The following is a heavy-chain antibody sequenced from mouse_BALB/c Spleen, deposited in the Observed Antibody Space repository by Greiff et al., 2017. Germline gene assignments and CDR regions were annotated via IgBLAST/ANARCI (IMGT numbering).Heavy chain of an antibody. CDR1: GFTFSDYG. Sequence: EVKVVESGGGLVQPGGSRKLSCAASGFTFSDYGMAWVRQAPGKGPEWVAFISNLAYSIYYADTVTGRFTISRENAKNTLYLEMSSLRSEDTAMYYCARAADSDDAMDYWGQGTSVTVSS. J-gene: IGHJ4*01. V-gene: IGHV5-15*02. D-gene: IGHD2-4*01. CDR3: ARAADSDDAMDY. CDR2: ISNLAYSI.